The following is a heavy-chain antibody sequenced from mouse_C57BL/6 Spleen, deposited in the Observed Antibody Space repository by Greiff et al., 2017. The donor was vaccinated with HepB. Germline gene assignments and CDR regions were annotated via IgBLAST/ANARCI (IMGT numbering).Heavy chain of an antibody. D-gene: IGHD3-1*01. CDR3: ARSGATNYFDY. J-gene: IGHJ2*01. V-gene: IGHV1-69*01. Sequence: QVQLQQPGAELVMPGASVKLSCKASGYTFTSYWMHWVKQRPGQGLEWIGEIDPSDSYTNYNQKFKGKSTLTVDKSSSTAYMQLSSLTSEDSAVYYCARSGATNYFDYWGQGTTLTVPS. CDR1: GYTFTSYW. CDR2: IDPSDSYT.